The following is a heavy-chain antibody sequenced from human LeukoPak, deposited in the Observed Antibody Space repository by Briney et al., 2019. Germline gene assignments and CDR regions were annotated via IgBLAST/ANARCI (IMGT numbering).Heavy chain of an antibody. CDR2: IIPIFGTA. Sequence: GASVKVSCKASGGTFSSYAISWVRQAPGQGLEWMGGIIPIFGTANYAQKFQGRVTITADKSTSTAYMELSSLRSEDTAVYYCARDVVAHIVVVTAYSSWFDPWGQGTLVTVSS. J-gene: IGHJ5*02. D-gene: IGHD2-21*02. V-gene: IGHV1-69*06. CDR3: ARDVVAHIVVVTAYSSWFDP. CDR1: GGTFSSYA.